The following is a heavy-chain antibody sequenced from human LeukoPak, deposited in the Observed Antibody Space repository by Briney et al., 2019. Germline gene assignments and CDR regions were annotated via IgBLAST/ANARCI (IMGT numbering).Heavy chain of an antibody. J-gene: IGHJ6*02. CDR2: ISGSGGST. Sequence: PGVSLRLSCAASGFTFSSYAMSWVRQDPGKGLEWVSAISGSGGSTYYADSVKGRFTISRDNSKNTLYLQMNSLRAEDTAVYYCAKDASQYYYYGMDVWGQGTTVTVSS. CDR3: AKDASQYYYYGMDV. CDR1: GFTFSSYA. V-gene: IGHV3-23*01.